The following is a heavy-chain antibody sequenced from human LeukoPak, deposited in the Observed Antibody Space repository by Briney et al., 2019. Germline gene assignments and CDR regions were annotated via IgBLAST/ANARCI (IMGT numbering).Heavy chain of an antibody. CDR3: ARGGSYSGSYYDYFDY. CDR2: IYPDDSDT. V-gene: IGHV5-51*01. Sequence: VESLQISCEGSGYNFNVYWIGWVRQMPGKGLEWMGIIYPDDSDTRYGPSFQGRVTISADMSISTAYLQWVSLKASDTAMYYCARGGSYSGSYYDYFDYWGQGTLVTVSS. CDR1: GYNFNVYW. J-gene: IGHJ4*02. D-gene: IGHD1-26*01.